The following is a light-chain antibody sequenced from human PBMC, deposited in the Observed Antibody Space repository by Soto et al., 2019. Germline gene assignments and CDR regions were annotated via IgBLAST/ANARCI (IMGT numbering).Light chain of an antibody. J-gene: IGKJ4*01. CDR1: QSISSH. CDR2: DAS. CDR3: QQRPNWPLT. V-gene: IGKV3-11*01. Sequence: EIVLTQSPATLSLSPGERATLSCRASQSISSHLAWYQQKPGQAPRLLIYDASNRATGIPVRFSGSGSGTDFTLTINSLAPEDFAVYYCQQRPNWPLTFGGGTKVENK.